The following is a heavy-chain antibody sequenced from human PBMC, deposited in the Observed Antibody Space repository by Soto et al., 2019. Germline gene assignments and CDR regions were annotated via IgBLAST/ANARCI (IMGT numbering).Heavy chain of an antibody. D-gene: IGHD2-15*01. Sequence: SLKVYCKASGYTMTSYDINWVRLANGQGLEWMGWMNPNSGNTGYAQKFQGRVTMTRDTSISTAYMELSRLRSDDTAVYYCASRLPATGIYYYNSGMDVWGKGTTVTVSS. V-gene: IGHV1-8*01. CDR1: GYTMTSYD. CDR3: ASRLPATGIYYYNSGMDV. CDR2: MNPNSGNT. J-gene: IGHJ6*04.